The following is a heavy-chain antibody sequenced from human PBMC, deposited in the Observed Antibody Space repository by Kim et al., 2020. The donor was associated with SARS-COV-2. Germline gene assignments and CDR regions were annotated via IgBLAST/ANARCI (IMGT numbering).Heavy chain of an antibody. CDR3: AREWGVRTSEDYYYYGMDV. D-gene: IGHD1-26*01. J-gene: IGHJ6*02. Sequence: SETLSLTCTVSGGSISSYYWSWIRQPPGKGLEWIGYIYYSGSTNYNPSLKSRVTISVDTSKNQFSLKLSSVTAADTAVYYCAREWGVRTSEDYYYYGMDVWGQGTTVTVSS. CDR1: GGSISSYY. CDR2: IYYSGST. V-gene: IGHV4-59*13.